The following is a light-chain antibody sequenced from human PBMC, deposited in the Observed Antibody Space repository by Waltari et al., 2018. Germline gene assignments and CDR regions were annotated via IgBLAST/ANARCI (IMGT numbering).Light chain of an antibody. J-gene: IGKJ2*01. CDR3: QQYGSSIMYT. CDR2: GAS. Sequence: VLIQSPGTLSLSPGARSTPSCRARQRLPKRDCAWYQQKPGQAPRLLIYGASSRAAGIPDRFSGSGSGTDFTLTISRLEPEDFAVYYCQQYGSSIMYTFGQGTKLEIK. CDR1: QRLPKRD. V-gene: IGKV3-20*01.